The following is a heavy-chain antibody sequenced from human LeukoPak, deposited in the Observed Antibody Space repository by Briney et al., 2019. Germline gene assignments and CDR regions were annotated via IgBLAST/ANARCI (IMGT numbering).Heavy chain of an antibody. CDR2: INHSGST. CDR1: GFTFSSYE. V-gene: IGHV4-34*01. J-gene: IGHJ5*02. Sequence: PGGSLRLSCAASGFTFSSYEMNWVRQAPGKGLEWIGEINHSGSTNYNPSLKSRVTISVDTSKNQFSLKLSSVTAADTAVYYCARQNIAAAGTGYNWFDPWGQGTLVTVSS. CDR3: ARQNIAAAGTGYNWFDP. D-gene: IGHD6-13*01.